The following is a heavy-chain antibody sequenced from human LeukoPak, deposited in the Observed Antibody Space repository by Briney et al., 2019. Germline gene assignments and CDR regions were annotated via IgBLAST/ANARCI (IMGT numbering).Heavy chain of an antibody. CDR2: IIVGSGAT. V-gene: IGHV1-58*01. CDR1: GFTFTSSA. D-gene: IGHD4-17*01. J-gene: IGHJ3*01. CDR3: AAELYGVYTDCCTFHL. Sequence: ASVKVSCKASGFTFTSSAVQWVRQARGQRLERIGWIIVGSGATNYAQSLQGRFTITRDMSTNTAYMELSSLGSEDSAVYYCAAELYGVYTDCCTFHLWGQGTMVTVSS.